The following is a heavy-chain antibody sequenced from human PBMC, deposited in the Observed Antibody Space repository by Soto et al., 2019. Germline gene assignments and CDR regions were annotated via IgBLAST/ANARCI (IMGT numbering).Heavy chain of an antibody. D-gene: IGHD6-13*01. V-gene: IGHV1-69*02. CDR1: GGTFSSYT. CDR3: ASVDGIAAAGKVD. J-gene: IGHJ4*02. Sequence: QVQLVQSGAEVKKPGSSVKVSCKASGGTFSSYTISWVRQAPGQGLEWMGRIIPILGIANYAQKFQGRVTITADKSTSTAYMELSSLRSEDTAVYYCASVDGIAAAGKVDWGQGTLVTVSS. CDR2: IIPILGIA.